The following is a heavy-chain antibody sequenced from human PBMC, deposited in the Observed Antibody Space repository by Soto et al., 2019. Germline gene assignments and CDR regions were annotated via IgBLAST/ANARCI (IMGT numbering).Heavy chain of an antibody. Sequence: QVQLQESGPGLVKPSPTLSLTCTVSGDSISVGYYWSWIRQHPGKGLEWIGYVSPSGTTYYNPSLKSRVSISTDTSKNQFSLEVSSVTAADTAVYYCARDRGSYGMDVWAQGTTVTVSS. CDR1: GDSISVGYY. J-gene: IGHJ6*02. CDR2: VSPSGTT. CDR3: ARDRGSYGMDV. V-gene: IGHV4-31*03.